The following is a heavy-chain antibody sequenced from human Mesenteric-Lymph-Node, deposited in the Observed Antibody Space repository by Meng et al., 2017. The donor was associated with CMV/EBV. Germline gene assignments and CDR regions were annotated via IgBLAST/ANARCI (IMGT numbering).Heavy chain of an antibody. CDR3: AREGPMITFGGATFDY. V-gene: IGHV1-2*04. J-gene: IGHJ4*02. Sequence: GCSFTDYSTYWVRQAPGQGLGWMGWINPDGGRTRCAQKFRGWVTMTRDTSIGTVYMELSRLRSDDTAVYYCAREGPMITFGGATFDYWGQGTLVTVSS. CDR1: GCSFTDYS. D-gene: IGHD3-16*01. CDR2: INPDGGRT.